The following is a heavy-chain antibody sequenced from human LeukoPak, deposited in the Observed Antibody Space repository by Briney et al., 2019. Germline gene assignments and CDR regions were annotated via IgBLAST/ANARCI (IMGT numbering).Heavy chain of an antibody. J-gene: IGHJ4*02. V-gene: IGHV1-46*01. CDR1: GYSFTSNY. CDR3: ARDQEAFDY. Sequence: ASVKVSCKASGYSFTSNYIHWVRQAPGQGLEWTGMIYPRDGSTSYAQKFQGRVTVTRDTSTSTVHMELSGLRSEDTAVYYCARDQEAFDYWGQGTLVTVSS. CDR2: IYPRDGST.